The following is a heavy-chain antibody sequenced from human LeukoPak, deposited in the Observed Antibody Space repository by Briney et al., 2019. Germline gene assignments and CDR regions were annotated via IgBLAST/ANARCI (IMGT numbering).Heavy chain of an antibody. CDR1: GYTFTSYY. CDR3: ARDANPYSIAAAQYFFDY. CDR2: INPSGGGT. V-gene: IGHV1-46*01. J-gene: IGHJ4*02. Sequence: GASVKVSCKASGYTFTSYYIHWVRQAPGQGLEWMGIINPSGGGTGYAQKFQGRVTMTRDMSTSRVYMELSSLRSEDTAVYYCARDANPYSIAAAQYFFDYWGQGTLVTVSS. D-gene: IGHD6-13*01.